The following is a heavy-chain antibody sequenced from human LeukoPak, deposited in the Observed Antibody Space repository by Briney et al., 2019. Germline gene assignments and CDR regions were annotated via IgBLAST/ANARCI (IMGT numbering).Heavy chain of an antibody. D-gene: IGHD2-21*02. J-gene: IGHJ6*02. V-gene: IGHV3-49*04. CDR2: RRSKAYGGTT. CDR3: TSDQWNGYDLFVVVPATNYGMDV. Sequence: PGGSLRLSCTASVFTFGDYAMIGVRQAPGKGREWVGVRRSKAYGGTTEYAASVKNRFTILKDDSKSIAYLQMNSLNTEDTAVYYCTSDQWNGYDLFVVVPATNYGMDVWGQGTTVTVSS. CDR1: VFTFGDYA.